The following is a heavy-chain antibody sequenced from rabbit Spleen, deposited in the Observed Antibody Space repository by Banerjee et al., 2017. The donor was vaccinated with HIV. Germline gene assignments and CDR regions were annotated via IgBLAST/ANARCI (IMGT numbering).Heavy chain of an antibody. D-gene: IGHD4-1*01. J-gene: IGHJ4*01. Sequence: QLVESGGGLVKPEGSLKLSCTASGFSFSDRAVMCWVRQAPGKGLEWIGYIDPIFASTAYASWVNGRFTISSHNAQNTLYLQLNSLTAADTATYFCVREVAGKFNLWGQGTLVTVS. CDR2: IDPIFAST. V-gene: IGHV1S7*01. CDR1: GFSFSDRAV. CDR3: VREVAGKFNL.